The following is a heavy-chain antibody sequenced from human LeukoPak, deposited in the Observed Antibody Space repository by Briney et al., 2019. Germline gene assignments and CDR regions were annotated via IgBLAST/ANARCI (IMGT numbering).Heavy chain of an antibody. CDR3: ARVSGYSSSWVFDY. J-gene: IGHJ4*02. CDR1: GFTFGSYS. V-gene: IGHV3-21*01. Sequence: GGSLRLSCAASGFTFGSYSMNWVRQAPGKGLEGVSSISSSSSYIYYADSVKGRFTISRDNAKNSLYLQMNRLRAEDTAVYYCARVSGYSSSWVFDYWGQGTLVTVSS. CDR2: ISSSSSYI. D-gene: IGHD6-13*01.